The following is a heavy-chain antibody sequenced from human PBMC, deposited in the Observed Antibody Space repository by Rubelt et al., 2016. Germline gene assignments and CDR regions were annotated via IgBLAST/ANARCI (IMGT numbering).Heavy chain of an antibody. Sequence: GLEWVSVITVGGTTTYYADSVKGRFTISRDDYKNTLHLEMNSLRAEDTAVYYCAREWKYQREGMDVWGQGTTVTVSS. CDR2: ITVGGTTT. D-gene: IGHD2-2*01. CDR3: AREWKYQREGMDV. J-gene: IGHJ6*02. V-gene: IGHV3-23*01.